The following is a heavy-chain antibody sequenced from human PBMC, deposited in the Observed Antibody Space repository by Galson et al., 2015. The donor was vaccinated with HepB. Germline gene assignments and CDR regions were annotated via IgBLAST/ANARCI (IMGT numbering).Heavy chain of an antibody. V-gene: IGHV2-5*02. CDR2: IYWDDDE. CDR1: GFSLTTDAMA. J-gene: IGHJ4*02. D-gene: IGHD4-11*01. Sequence: PALVKPTQTLTLTCTFSGFSLTTDAMAVGWIRQPPGKALEWLALIYWDDDERYRSSLRSRLTITKDTSRNQVVLTMTNMDPVDTATYYCAHSRRGADNLCNYPRCWPSYSVDDGGPGTLVTVSS. CDR3: AHSRRGADNLCNYPRCWPSYSVDD.